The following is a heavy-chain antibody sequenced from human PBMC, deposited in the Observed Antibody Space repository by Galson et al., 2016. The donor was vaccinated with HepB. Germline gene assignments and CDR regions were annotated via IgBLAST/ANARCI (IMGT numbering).Heavy chain of an antibody. CDR1: ELSVSNTH. Sequence: SLRLSCAASELSVSNTHMSWVRQAPGKGLEWVSVIYKSGNTKYADSVRGRFTISRDKAKNAIYLQMYSLRREDTALYYCAGEGHFGSGRYYREGFYFDHWGQGALVTVSS. CDR2: IYKSGNT. V-gene: IGHV3-53*01. J-gene: IGHJ4*02. CDR3: AGEGHFGSGRYYREGFYFDH. D-gene: IGHD3-10*01.